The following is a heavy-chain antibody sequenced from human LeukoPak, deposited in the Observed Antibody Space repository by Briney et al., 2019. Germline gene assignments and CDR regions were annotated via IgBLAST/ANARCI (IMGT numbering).Heavy chain of an antibody. D-gene: IGHD6-13*01. CDR2: IYYSGST. V-gene: IGHV4-39*07. Sequence: PSETLSLTCTVSGGSISSSSYYWGWIRQPPGKGLEWIGSIYYSGSTYYNPSLKSRVTISVDTSKNQFSLKLSSVTAADTAVYYCASLIAAAGEYYFDYWGQGTPVTVSS. J-gene: IGHJ4*02. CDR3: ASLIAAAGEYYFDY. CDR1: GGSISSSSYY.